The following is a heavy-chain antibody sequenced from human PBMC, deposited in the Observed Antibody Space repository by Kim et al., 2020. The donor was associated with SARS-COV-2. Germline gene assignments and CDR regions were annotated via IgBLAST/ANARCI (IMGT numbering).Heavy chain of an antibody. D-gene: IGHD3-10*01. J-gene: IGHJ3*02. Sequence: SETLSLTCAVYGGSFSGYYWSWIRQPPGKGLEWIGEINHSGSTNYNPSLKSRVTISVDTSKNQFSLKLSSVTAADTAVYYCARGWFGAAAGDAFDIWGQGTMVTVSS. V-gene: IGHV4-34*01. CDR3: ARGWFGAAAGDAFDI. CDR2: INHSGST. CDR1: GGSFSGYY.